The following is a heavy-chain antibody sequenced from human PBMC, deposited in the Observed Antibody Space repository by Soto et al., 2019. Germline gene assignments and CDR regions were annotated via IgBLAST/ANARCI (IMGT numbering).Heavy chain of an antibody. Sequence: SETLSLTCTVSGCSISSGGYYWSWLRQHPGKGLECIGYIYYSGRAYYNPSLKSRVTISVDTSKYPFSLKLSSVTAADTAVYYCARVSPAMAKYYFDYWGQGTLVT. CDR3: ARVSPAMAKYYFDY. CDR1: GCSISSGGYY. CDR2: IYYSGRA. V-gene: IGHV4-31*03. J-gene: IGHJ4*02.